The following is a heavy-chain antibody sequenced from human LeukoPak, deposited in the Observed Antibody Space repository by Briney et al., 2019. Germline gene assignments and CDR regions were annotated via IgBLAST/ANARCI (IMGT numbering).Heavy chain of an antibody. V-gene: IGHV3-21*06. CDR2: IDSSGGYM. Sequence: GGSLRLSCEASGFTFNTYSMNWARQAPGKGLEWVSSIDSSGGYMFYADSVKGRFIISRDNAKDSQYLQMNSLRVEDTAVYYCLRGDQRDYWGQGTLVTVSS. CDR3: LRGDQRDY. CDR1: GFTFNTYS. J-gene: IGHJ4*02.